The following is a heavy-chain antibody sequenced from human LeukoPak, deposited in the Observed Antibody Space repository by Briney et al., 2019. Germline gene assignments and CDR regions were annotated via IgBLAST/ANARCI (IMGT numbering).Heavy chain of an antibody. CDR3: ARSNHCSGGSCYSAWFDP. Sequence: GGSLRLSCAASGFTFSGYWMHWVRQAPGKGLVWVSRINSDGSNINYADSVKGRFTISRDNAKNTLYLQMNSLRAEDTAVYYCARSNHCSGGSCYSAWFDPWGQGTLVTVSS. J-gene: IGHJ5*02. D-gene: IGHD2-15*01. CDR2: INSDGSNI. CDR1: GFTFSGYW. V-gene: IGHV3-74*01.